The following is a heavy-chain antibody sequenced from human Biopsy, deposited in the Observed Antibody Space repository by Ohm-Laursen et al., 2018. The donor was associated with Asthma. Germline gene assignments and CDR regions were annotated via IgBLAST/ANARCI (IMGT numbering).Heavy chain of an antibody. J-gene: IGHJ4*02. D-gene: IGHD2-2*01. CDR1: GGTFNTYV. CDR3: ARKAGSCISRTCYSLDF. V-gene: IGHV1-69*13. Sequence: SVKVSCKPLGGTFNTYVIGWVRQAPGQGLEWMGWINSVFGNTTYPQKFQDRVTITADDSTSTVYMELSSLRSEDTAVYYCARKAGSCISRTCYSLDFWGQGTLVTVPS. CDR2: INSVFGNT.